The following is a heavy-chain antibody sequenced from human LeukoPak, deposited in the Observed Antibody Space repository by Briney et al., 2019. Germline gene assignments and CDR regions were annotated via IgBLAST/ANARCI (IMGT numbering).Heavy chain of an antibody. J-gene: IGHJ5*02. CDR3: ARTKFTVTTWAPRWFDP. D-gene: IGHD4-17*01. Sequence: PSETLSLTCTVSGGSISSGDYYWSWIRQPPGKGLEWIGYIYYSGSTYYNPSLKSRVTISVDTSKNQFSLKLSSVTAADTAVYYCARTKFTVTTWAPRWFDPWGQGTLVTVSS. CDR1: GGSISSGDYY. V-gene: IGHV4-30-4*08. CDR2: IYYSGST.